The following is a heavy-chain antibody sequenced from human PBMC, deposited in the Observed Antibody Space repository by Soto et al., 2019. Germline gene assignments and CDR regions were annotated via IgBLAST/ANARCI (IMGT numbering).Heavy chain of an antibody. CDR1: GYTFTSYD. V-gene: IGHV1-8*01. CDR2: MNPNSGNT. Sequence: GASVKVSCKASGYTFTSYDINWVRQATGQGLEWMGWMNPNSGNTGYAQKFQGRVTMTRDTSISTAYMELSSLRSEDTAVYYCEIILNSILDNYWGQGTLVTVSS. J-gene: IGHJ4*02. D-gene: IGHD1-1*01. CDR3: EIILNSILDNY.